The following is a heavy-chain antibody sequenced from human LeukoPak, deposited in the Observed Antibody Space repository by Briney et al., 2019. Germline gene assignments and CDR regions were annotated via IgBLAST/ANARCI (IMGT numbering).Heavy chain of an antibody. J-gene: IGHJ5*02. CDR1: GGSISSSNW. V-gene: IGHV4-4*02. CDR2: IYHSGST. Sequence: SGTLSLTCAVSGGSISSSNWWSWVRQPPGQGLEWIGEIYHSGSTNYNPSLKSRVTISVDKSKNQFSLKLSSVTAADTAVYYCARDRPYSSSWYWFDPWGQGTLVTVSS. D-gene: IGHD6-13*01. CDR3: ARDRPYSSSWYWFDP.